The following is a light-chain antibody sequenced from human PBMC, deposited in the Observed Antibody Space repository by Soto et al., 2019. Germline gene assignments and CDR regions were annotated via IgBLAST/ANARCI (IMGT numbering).Light chain of an antibody. CDR2: KAS. V-gene: IGKV1-5*03. Sequence: DIQMTQSPSTLSGSVGDRVTITCRASQTISSWLAWYQQKPGKAPKLRIYKASTLKSGVPSRFSGSGSGTEFTLTISSLQPDDFATYYCQHYNSYSEAFGPGTKVELK. CDR1: QTISSW. J-gene: IGKJ1*01. CDR3: QHYNSYSEA.